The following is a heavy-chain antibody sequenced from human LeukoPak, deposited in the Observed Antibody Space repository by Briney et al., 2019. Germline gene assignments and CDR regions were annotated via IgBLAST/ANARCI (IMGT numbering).Heavy chain of an antibody. J-gene: IGHJ4*02. CDR2: IRSKAYGGTT. CDR3: IRDMRPQGHF. Sequence: GSLRLSCTTSGFTFGVYAMSWVRQAPGKGLEWVGFIRSKAYGGTTEYAASVKGRFTISRDDSKSIAYLQMSSLKTEDTAVYYCIRDMRPQGHFWGQGTLVTVSS. D-gene: IGHD2-2*01. V-gene: IGHV3-49*04. CDR1: GFTFGVYA.